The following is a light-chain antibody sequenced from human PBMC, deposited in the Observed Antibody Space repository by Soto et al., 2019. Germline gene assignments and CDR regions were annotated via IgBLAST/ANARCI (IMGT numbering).Light chain of an antibody. CDR1: QSLSSR. CDR2: DAS. CDR3: QQYYSYST. V-gene: IGKV1-5*01. Sequence: DIQMTQSPSTLSASVGDRVTITCRASQSLSSRLAWYQQKPGKAPKLLIYDASTLESGVPSRFSGSESGTEFTLTISSLQPDDFATYYCQQYYSYSTFSPGTKVDIK. J-gene: IGKJ3*01.